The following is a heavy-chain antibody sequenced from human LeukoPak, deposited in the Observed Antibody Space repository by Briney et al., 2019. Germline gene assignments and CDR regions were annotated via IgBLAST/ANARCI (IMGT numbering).Heavy chain of an antibody. V-gene: IGHV3-30-3*01. CDR3: ARDGVLSYFDY. Sequence: GGSLRLSCAASGFTFSSYAMHWVRQAPGKGLEWVAVISYDGSNKYYADSVKGRFTISRDNSKNTLYLQMNSLRAEDTAVYYCARDGVLSYFDYWGQGTLVTVSS. CDR2: ISYDGSNK. CDR1: GFTFSSYA. J-gene: IGHJ4*02. D-gene: IGHD4/OR15-4a*01.